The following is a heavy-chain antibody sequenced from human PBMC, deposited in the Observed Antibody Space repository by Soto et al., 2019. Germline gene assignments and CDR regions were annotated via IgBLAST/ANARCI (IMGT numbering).Heavy chain of an antibody. CDR3: AKDRRQQLVYDS. Sequence: GGSLRLSCAASGFTFSSYAMSWVRQAPGRGLEWVSGINIRGGSTYYADSVKGRFTISRDDSKNMLYLQLTSLRADDTALYYCAKDRRQQLVYDSWGQGTLVTVSS. D-gene: IGHD6-13*01. CDR1: GFTFSSYA. CDR2: INIRGGST. J-gene: IGHJ4*02. V-gene: IGHV3-23*01.